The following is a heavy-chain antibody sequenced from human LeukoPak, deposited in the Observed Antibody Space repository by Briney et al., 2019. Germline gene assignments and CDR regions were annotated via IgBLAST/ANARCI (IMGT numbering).Heavy chain of an antibody. D-gene: IGHD3-10*01. J-gene: IGHJ5*02. CDR2: ISPSGGST. Sequence: ASVKVSCKASGYTFTSYYMHWVRRAPGQGLEWMGIISPSGGSTSYAQKFQGRVTMTRDMSTSTVYMELSSLRSEDTAVYYCAREKLVNQNWFDPWGQGTLVTVSS. CDR1: GYTFTSYY. V-gene: IGHV1-46*01. CDR3: AREKLVNQNWFDP.